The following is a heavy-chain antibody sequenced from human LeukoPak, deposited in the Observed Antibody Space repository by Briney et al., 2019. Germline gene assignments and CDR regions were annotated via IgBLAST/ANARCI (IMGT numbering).Heavy chain of an antibody. V-gene: IGHV4-4*02. CDR3: ARQKWEQQGRDYYFNGLDV. Sequence: SETLSLTCSVSIGSISSSKWWSWVRQSPVEGLEWIGEIYLYGTTNYNPSFTSRVTMSVDRSRNQFSLKLTSVTAADTAVYYCARQKWEQQGRDYYFNGLDVWGPGTTVIVSS. D-gene: IGHD1/OR15-1a*01. CDR2: IYLYGTT. J-gene: IGHJ6*02. CDR1: IGSISSSKW.